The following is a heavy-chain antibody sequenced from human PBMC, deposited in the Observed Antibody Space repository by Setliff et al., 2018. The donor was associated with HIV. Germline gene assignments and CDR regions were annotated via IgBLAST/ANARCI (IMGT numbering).Heavy chain of an antibody. CDR1: GYSFTTYW. D-gene: IGHD4-4*01. CDR3: ARAPNSPYYSNIWYADY. CDR2: LYPGDSDT. V-gene: IGHV5-51*01. J-gene: IGHJ4*02. Sequence: PGESLKISCKTSGYSFTTYWIGWVRQMPGKGLEWMAILYPGDSDTRYSPSFQSQVTISADKSTGTAYLEWRSLTASDTAIYFGARAPNSPYYSNIWYADYWGQGTLVTVSS.